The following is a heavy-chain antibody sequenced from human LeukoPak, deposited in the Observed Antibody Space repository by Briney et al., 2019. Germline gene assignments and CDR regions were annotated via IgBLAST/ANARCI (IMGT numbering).Heavy chain of an antibody. Sequence: GGSLTLSCAASGFTFSNAWMSWVRQAPGKGLEWVGRIKSKTDGGTTDYAAPVKGRFTISRDDSNNTLYLQMNSLKTEDTAVYYCTTDYGDYVWADYWGQGTLVTVSS. CDR2: IKSKTDGGTT. CDR3: TTDYGDYVWADY. D-gene: IGHD4-17*01. CDR1: GFTFSNAW. V-gene: IGHV3-15*01. J-gene: IGHJ4*02.